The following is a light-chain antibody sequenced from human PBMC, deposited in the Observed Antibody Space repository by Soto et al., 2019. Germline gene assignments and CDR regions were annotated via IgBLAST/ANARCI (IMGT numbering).Light chain of an antibody. V-gene: IGKV1-5*01. CDR2: DAS. Sequence: GDTVTITCRASRSISNWVAWSQQKPWTAAHILISDASDLERGVPSRFTGTGSGTEFTLTISSLQHADFETYYCQQSDSYSWTFGQGTKVDIK. CDR1: RSISNW. J-gene: IGKJ1*01. CDR3: QQSDSYSWT.